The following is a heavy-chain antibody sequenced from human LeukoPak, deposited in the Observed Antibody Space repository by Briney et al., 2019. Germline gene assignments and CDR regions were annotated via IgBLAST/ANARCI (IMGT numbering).Heavy chain of an antibody. J-gene: IGHJ4*02. Sequence: ASVTVSCTASGYTFTSYYMHWVRQAPGQGLEWMGIINPSGGSTSYAQKFQGRVTMTRDTSTSTVYMELSSLRSEDTAVYYCARVGECSGLDYWGQGTLVTVSS. V-gene: IGHV1-46*01. CDR1: GYTFTSYY. CDR3: ARVGECSGLDY. CDR2: INPSGGST. D-gene: IGHD6-19*01.